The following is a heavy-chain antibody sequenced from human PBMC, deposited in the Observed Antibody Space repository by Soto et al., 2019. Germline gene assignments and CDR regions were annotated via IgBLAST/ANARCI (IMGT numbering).Heavy chain of an antibody. V-gene: IGHV3-9*01. CDR1: GFTFDDYA. CDR3: AKGAAAGTTYYLDY. Sequence: SLRLSCAASGFTFDDYAMHWVRQAPGKGLEWVSGISWNSGSIGYADSVKGRFTISRDNAKSSLYLQMNSLRAEDTAMYYCAKGAAAGTTYYLDYWGQGTLVTVSS. J-gene: IGHJ4*02. CDR2: ISWNSGSI. D-gene: IGHD6-13*01.